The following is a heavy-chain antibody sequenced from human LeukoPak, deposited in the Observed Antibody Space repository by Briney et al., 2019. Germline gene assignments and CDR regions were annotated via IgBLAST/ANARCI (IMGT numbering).Heavy chain of an antibody. J-gene: IGHJ4*02. CDR1: GFTFSSFA. V-gene: IGHV3-23*01. D-gene: IGHD2-8*02. CDR3: AKPRTTGLGWAQFDY. Sequence: GGSLRLSCAASGFTFSSFAMTWVRQAPGKGLEWVSGFDGNGPNTYYADSVRGRWTISRDNSRNTLYLEMNGLRPEDTAIYYCAKPRTTGLGWAQFDYWGQGSLVTVSS. CDR2: FDGNGPNT.